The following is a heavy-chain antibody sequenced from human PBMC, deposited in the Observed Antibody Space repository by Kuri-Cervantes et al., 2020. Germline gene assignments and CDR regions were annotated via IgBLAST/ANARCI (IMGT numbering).Heavy chain of an antibody. J-gene: IGHJ4*02. CDR3: ARYQGNWNYMVDY. V-gene: IGHV3-20*04. D-gene: IGHD1-7*01. CDR1: GFTFGDYG. Sequence: GESLKISCAASGFTFGDYGMTWVRQAPGKGLEWVSGINWNGGSTGYADSVKGRFTISRNNAKNSLYLQMNSLRAEDTAVYYCARYQGNWNYMVDYWGQGTLVTVSS. CDR2: INWNGGST.